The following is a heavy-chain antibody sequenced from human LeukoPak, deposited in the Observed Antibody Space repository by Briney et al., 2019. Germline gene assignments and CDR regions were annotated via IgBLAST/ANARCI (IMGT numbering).Heavy chain of an antibody. CDR1: GYTFTSYG. Sequence: ASVKVSCKASGYTFTSYGISWVRQAPGQGLEWMGWISAYNGNTNYAQKLQGRVTMTRDTSTSTAYMELRSLRSDDKAVYYCARIPGRLRADYYYYYMDVWGKGTTVTVSS. J-gene: IGHJ6*03. D-gene: IGHD3-3*01. V-gene: IGHV1-18*01. CDR2: ISAYNGNT. CDR3: ARIPGRLRADYYYYYMDV.